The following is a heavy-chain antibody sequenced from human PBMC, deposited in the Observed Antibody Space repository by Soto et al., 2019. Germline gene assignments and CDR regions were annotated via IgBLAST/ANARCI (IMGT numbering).Heavy chain of an antibody. Sequence: EVQLVQSGAEVKEPGESLKISCKGSGYSFTKYWIGWVRHMPGKGLEWMAIIYPDESDTRYSPSFHGQVTISADKSISTAYLQWSSLKASDTAMYYCVRMGFSGGGYLSYYYYGMDIWGQGTTVTVSS. CDR2: IYPDESDT. J-gene: IGHJ6*02. V-gene: IGHV5-51*03. CDR3: VRMGFSGGGYLSYYYYGMDI. D-gene: IGHD5-12*01. CDR1: GYSFTKYW.